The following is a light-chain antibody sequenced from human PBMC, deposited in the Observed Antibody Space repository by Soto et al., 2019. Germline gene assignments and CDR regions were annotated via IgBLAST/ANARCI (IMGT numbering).Light chain of an antibody. CDR2: GAS. CDR3: QQYGNSPFT. J-gene: IGKJ5*01. Sequence: EIVLTQSPGTLCLSLGERATLSCRASQSISSTSLAWYQQKPGQAPRLLIYGASTRATGIPDRSSGSESGTDFTLTISRLEPEDFVVYYCQQYGNSPFTFGQGTRLEIK. V-gene: IGKV3-20*01. CDR1: QSISSTS.